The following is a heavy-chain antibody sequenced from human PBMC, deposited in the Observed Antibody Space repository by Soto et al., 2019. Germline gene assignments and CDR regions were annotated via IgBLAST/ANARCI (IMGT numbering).Heavy chain of an antibody. J-gene: IGHJ4*02. D-gene: IGHD4-17*01. CDR3: ARRYGGHFDY. CDR1: GVSVRRSSYY. CDR2: IYYTGNT. V-gene: IGHV4-39*01. Sequence: PSETLSLTCSVSGVSVRRSSYYWGWIRQSPGKGLEWIGNIYYTGNTYYNPSLKSRVTMSIDTSKNQFSLKLSSVTAADTAGYYCARRYGGHFDYWGQGTLVTVSS.